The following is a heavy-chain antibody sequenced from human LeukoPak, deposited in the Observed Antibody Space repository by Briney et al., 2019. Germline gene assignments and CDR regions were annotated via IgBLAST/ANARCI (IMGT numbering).Heavy chain of an antibody. D-gene: IGHD3/OR15-3a*01. Sequence: SETLSLTCTVSGGSISSYYWSWIRQPPGKGLEWIGSIYYSGSTYYNPSLKSRVTIFVDTSKNQFSLKLSSVTAADTAVYYCARHTTLFGHFGYWGQGTLVTVPS. V-gene: IGHV4-39*01. J-gene: IGHJ4*02. CDR2: IYYSGST. CDR1: GGSISSYY. CDR3: ARHTTLFGHFGY.